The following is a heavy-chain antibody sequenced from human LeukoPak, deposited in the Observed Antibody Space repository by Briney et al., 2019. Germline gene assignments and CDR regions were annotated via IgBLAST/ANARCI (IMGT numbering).Heavy chain of an antibody. CDR2: INHSGST. J-gene: IGHJ3*02. Sequence: PSETLSLTCAVYGGSFSGYYWSWIRQPPGKGLEWIGEINHSGSTNYNPSLKSRATISVDTSKNQFSLKLSSVTAADTAVYYCAIWFGELYDAFDIWGQGTLVTVSS. CDR3: AIWFGELYDAFDI. V-gene: IGHV4-34*01. CDR1: GGSFSGYY. D-gene: IGHD3-10*01.